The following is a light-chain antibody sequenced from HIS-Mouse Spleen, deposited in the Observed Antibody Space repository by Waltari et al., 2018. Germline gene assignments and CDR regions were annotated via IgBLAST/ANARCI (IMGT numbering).Light chain of an antibody. CDR2: EVS. V-gene: IGLV2-23*02. CDR1: SSDVGRYNL. CDR3: CSYAGSSTWV. J-gene: IGLJ3*02. Sequence: QSALTQPASVSGSPGQSITISCTGTSSDVGRYNLVSWYQQHPGKAPKRMIYEVSKRPSGVSNRFSGSKSGNTASLTISGLQAEDEADYYCCSYAGSSTWVFGGGTKLTVL.